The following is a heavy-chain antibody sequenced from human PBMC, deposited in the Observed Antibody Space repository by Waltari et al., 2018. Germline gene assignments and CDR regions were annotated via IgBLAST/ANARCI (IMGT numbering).Heavy chain of an antibody. CDR3: ATGRSGWSYYFDY. D-gene: IGHD6-19*01. Sequence: EVQLVESGGGLVQPGGSLRLSCAASGFTFSSYWMSWVRQAPGKGLEWVANIKQDGSEKYYVDSVKGRFTISRDNAKNSLYLQMNSLRAEDTAVYYCATGRSGWSYYFDYWGQGTLVTVSS. CDR1: GFTFSSYW. J-gene: IGHJ4*02. CDR2: IKQDGSEK. V-gene: IGHV3-7*01.